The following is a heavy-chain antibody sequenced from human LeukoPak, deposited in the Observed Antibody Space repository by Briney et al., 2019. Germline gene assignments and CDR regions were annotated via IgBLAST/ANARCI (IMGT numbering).Heavy chain of an antibody. D-gene: IGHD6-13*01. V-gene: IGHV4-59*08. CDR1: LASNRSYY. Sequence: SETLSLTCTVSLASNRSYYWSWFRQPPGKGLEWIGYISYSGSPNYNPSLKSRVTISADTSKNQFSLNQCSVSAARTAVYYCARVGQVAAAGAFDWWGQGTLVTVSS. CDR3: ARVGQVAAAGAFDW. CDR2: ISYSGSP. J-gene: IGHJ4*02.